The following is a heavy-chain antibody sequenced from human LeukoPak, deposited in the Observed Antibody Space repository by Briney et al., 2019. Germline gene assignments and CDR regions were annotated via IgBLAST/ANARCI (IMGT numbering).Heavy chain of an antibody. Sequence: GGSLRLSCAASGFTFTTYAMSWVRQAPGKGLEWVAVISYDGSNNYYADSVKGRFTISRDNSKNTLYLQMNSLRAEDTAVYYCARDGYGLRAFDIWGQGTMVTVSS. J-gene: IGHJ3*02. CDR3: ARDGYGLRAFDI. CDR1: GFTFTTYA. V-gene: IGHV3-30*04. D-gene: IGHD5-12*01. CDR2: ISYDGSNN.